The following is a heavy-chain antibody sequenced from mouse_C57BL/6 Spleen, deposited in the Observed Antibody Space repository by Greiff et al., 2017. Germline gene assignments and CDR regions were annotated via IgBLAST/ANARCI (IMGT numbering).Heavy chain of an antibody. CDR2: INPSSGYT. CDR3: AREDGFYVFAY. CDR1: GYTFTSYT. J-gene: IGHJ3*01. Sequence: VHLVESGAELARPGASVKMSCKASGYTFTSYTMHWVKQRPGQGLEWIGYINPSSGYTKYNQKFKDKATLTADKSSSTAYMQLSSLTSEDSAVYYGAREDGFYVFAYWGQGTLVTVAA. V-gene: IGHV1-4*01. D-gene: IGHD2-3*01.